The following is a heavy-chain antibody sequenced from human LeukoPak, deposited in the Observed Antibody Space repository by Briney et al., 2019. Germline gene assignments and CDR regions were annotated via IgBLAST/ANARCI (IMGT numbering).Heavy chain of an antibody. J-gene: IGHJ4*02. CDR2: ISGTGYNT. CDR3: AKDPRSTYYYDSSGYPDY. V-gene: IGHV3-23*01. CDR1: GFTFSSYA. D-gene: IGHD3-22*01. Sequence: GGSLRLSCAASGFTFSSYAMSWVRQAPGKGLEWVSIISGTGYNTYYADSVKGRFTISRDNSKNTVYLQMNSLRAEDTAVYYCAKDPRSTYYYDSSGYPDYWGQGTLVTASS.